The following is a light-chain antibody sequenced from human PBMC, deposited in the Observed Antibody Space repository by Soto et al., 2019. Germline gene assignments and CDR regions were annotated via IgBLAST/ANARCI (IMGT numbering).Light chain of an antibody. CDR1: QRISTE. CDR2: SAS. J-gene: IGKJ2*01. Sequence: EIVMTQSPATLSVSPGERATLSCRASQRISTELAWYQQKPGQPPRLLIYSASTSATGVPARFTGSGSGSEFTLPISGLQSEDFAVYYCQQGHNWPLTFGQGTRLEI. CDR3: QQGHNWPLT. V-gene: IGKV3-15*01.